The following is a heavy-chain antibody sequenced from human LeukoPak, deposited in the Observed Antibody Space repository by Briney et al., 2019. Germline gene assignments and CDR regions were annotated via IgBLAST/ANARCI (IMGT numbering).Heavy chain of an antibody. CDR1: GYTFTGYY. CDR2: INPNSGGT. CDR3: ARGLGTYDSSELTWPMISF. D-gene: IGHD3-22*01. Sequence: GASVKVSCKASGYTFTGYYMHWVRQAPGQGLEWMGWINPNSGGTNYAQKFQGRVTMTRITSINTAYMELSALISEDTAVYYCARGLGTYDSSELTWPMISFWGQGTLVTVSS. V-gene: IGHV1-2*02. J-gene: IGHJ4*02.